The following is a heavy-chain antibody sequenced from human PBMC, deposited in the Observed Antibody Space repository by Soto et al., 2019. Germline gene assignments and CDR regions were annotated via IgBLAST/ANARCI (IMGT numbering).Heavy chain of an antibody. V-gene: IGHV3-30-3*01. CDR3: ARGAFYFDY. Sequence: HPGGSLRLSCAASGFTFSSYAMHWVRQAPGKGLEWVAVISYDGSNKYYADSVKGRFTISRDNSKNTLYLQMNSLRAEDTAEYYCARGAFYFDYWGQGTLVSVSS. J-gene: IGHJ4*02. CDR2: ISYDGSNK. CDR1: GFTFSSYA.